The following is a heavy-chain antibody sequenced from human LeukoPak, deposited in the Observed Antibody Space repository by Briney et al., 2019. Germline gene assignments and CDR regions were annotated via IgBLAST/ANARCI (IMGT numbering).Heavy chain of an antibody. CDR2: MNPNSGNT. J-gene: IGHJ5*02. D-gene: IGHD3-16*01. CDR1: GYTFTSYD. V-gene: IGHV1-8*01. Sequence: ASVKVSCKASGYTFTSYDINWVRQATGQGLEWMGWMNPNSGNTGSAQKLQGRVPMTTNTSISTAYMELSSLRSEDTAVYYCARCGMGDYNWFDPWGQGTLVTVSS. CDR3: ARCGMGDYNWFDP.